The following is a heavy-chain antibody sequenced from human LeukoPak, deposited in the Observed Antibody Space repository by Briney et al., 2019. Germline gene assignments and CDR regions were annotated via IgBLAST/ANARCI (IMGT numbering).Heavy chain of an antibody. Sequence: ETLSLTCTVSGASIRSYYWSWIRQAPGKGLEWVANINLDGSDRFYVGFVKGRFTISRDNADNSLYLQMNSLRAEDTAVYYCGRVIAGAIDYWGQGTLVTVSS. CDR1: GASIRSYY. CDR2: INLDGSDR. V-gene: IGHV3-7*01. J-gene: IGHJ4*02. D-gene: IGHD6-13*01. CDR3: GRVIAGAIDY.